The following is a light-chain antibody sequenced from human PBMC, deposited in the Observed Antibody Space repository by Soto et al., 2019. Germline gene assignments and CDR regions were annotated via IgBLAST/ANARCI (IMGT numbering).Light chain of an antibody. V-gene: IGKV3-20*01. CDR3: QQYERSPTT. J-gene: IGKJ4*01. Sequence: EIVLTQSPGTLSLSPGERATLSCRASQSVSSTYLAWYQQKPGQAPSLLIYGASRRPTGIPDRFSGSGSGTDFTLTISRLEPEDFAVYYCQQYERSPTTFGGGTKVEIK. CDR1: QSVSSTY. CDR2: GAS.